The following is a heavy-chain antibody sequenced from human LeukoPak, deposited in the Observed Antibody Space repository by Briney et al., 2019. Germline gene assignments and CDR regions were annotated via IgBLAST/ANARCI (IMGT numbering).Heavy chain of an antibody. Sequence: SETLSLTCTVSGGSVSSGSYYWSWIRQPPGKGLEWIGYIYYSGSTNYNPSLKSRVTISVDKSKNQFSLKLSSVTAADTAVYYCARVSGYSYGWYYFDYWGQGTLVTVSS. D-gene: IGHD5-18*01. J-gene: IGHJ4*02. CDR2: IYYSGST. V-gene: IGHV4-61*01. CDR1: GGSVSSGSYY. CDR3: ARVSGYSYGWYYFDY.